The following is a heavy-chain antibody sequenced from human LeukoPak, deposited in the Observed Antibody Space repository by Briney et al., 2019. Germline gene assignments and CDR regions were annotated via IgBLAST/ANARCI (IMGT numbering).Heavy chain of an antibody. CDR3: AKDLKMTNYFDY. V-gene: IGHV3-23*01. Sequence: GGSLRLSCAASGFTFGSYAMSWVRQAPGKGLEWVSAISGSGGSTYYADSVKGRFTISRDNSKNTLYLQMNSLRAEDTAVYYCAKDLKMTNYFDYWGQGTLVTVSS. CDR1: GFTFGSYA. D-gene: IGHD5-24*01. CDR2: ISGSGGST. J-gene: IGHJ4*02.